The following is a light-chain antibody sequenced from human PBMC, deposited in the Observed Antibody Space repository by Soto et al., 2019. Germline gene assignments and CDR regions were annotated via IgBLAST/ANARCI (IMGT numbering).Light chain of an antibody. V-gene: IGKV3-15*01. CDR2: GAS. CDR3: QQYDNWPLT. Sequence: EIVMTQSPATLPVSPGERATFSCRASQTVNSRLAWYQQNPGQAPRLVIYGASTRATGVPARFSGSGSGTEFTLTINGLQSEDVAAYYCQQYDNWPLTFGGGTKVEIK. CDR1: QTVNSR. J-gene: IGKJ4*01.